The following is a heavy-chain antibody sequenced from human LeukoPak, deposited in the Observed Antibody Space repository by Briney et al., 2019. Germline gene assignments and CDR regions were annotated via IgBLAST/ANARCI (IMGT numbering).Heavy chain of an antibody. V-gene: IGHV1-46*01. CDR3: ARITMTTSGWYFDL. D-gene: IGHD3-22*01. CDR2: VHPSGGST. J-gene: IGHJ2*01. Sequence: ASVKVSCKAFGHTLRDLSIHWLRQAPGQGLEWMGIVHPSGGSTSYAQKFQGRVTMTRDTATSTVYMELSSLRSEDTALYYCARITMTTSGWYFDLWGRGSLVTVSS. CDR1: GHTLRDLS.